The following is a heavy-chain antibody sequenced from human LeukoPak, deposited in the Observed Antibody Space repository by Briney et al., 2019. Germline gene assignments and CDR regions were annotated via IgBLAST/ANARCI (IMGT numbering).Heavy chain of an antibody. J-gene: IGHJ4*02. CDR1: GFTFSDYY. D-gene: IGHD3-22*01. Sequence: GGSLRLSRAASGFTFSDYYMSWIRQAPGKGLEWVSYISSSGSTIYYADSVKGRFTISRDNSKNTLYLQMNSLRAEDTAVYYCAKEGMDRQSYYYDSSGYYPYFDYWGQGTLVTVSS. CDR2: ISSSGSTI. V-gene: IGHV3-11*01. CDR3: AKEGMDRQSYYYDSSGYYPYFDY.